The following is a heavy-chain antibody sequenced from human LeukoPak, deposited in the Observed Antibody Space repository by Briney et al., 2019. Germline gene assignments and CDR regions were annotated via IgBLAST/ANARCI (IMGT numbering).Heavy chain of an antibody. D-gene: IGHD3-3*01. J-gene: IGHJ3*02. CDR2: IYHSGST. CDR3: ATEYYDFWSGRPNAFDI. V-gene: IGHV4-38-2*02. Sequence: PSETLSLTCTVSGYSISSGCYWGWIRPPPGKGLEWIGSIYHSGSTYYNPSLKSRVTISVDTSKNQFSLKLSSVTAADTAVYYCATEYYDFWSGRPNAFDIWGQGTMVTVSS. CDR1: GYSISSGCY.